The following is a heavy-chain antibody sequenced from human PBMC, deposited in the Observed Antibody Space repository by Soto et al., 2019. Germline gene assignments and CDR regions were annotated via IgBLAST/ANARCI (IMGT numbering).Heavy chain of an antibody. V-gene: IGHV3-33*01. CDR3: ARDGVRHRRSLGYFDY. CDR2: IRYDGSNI. CDR1: GFSFSGLG. D-gene: IGHD3-10*01. J-gene: IGHJ4*02. Sequence: PGGSPRLSCAASGFSFSGLGMHWFRQAPGKGLEWVAVIRYDGSNIYYADAVKGRFTISRDNSKDTLYLQMNSLRADDTAVYYCARDGVRHRRSLGYFDYRGQGTLVTVS.